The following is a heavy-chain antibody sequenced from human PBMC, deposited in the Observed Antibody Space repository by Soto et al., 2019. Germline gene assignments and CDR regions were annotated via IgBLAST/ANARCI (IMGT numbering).Heavy chain of an antibody. D-gene: IGHD3-10*01. CDR1: GYTFTSYS. CDR3: ARPMNYNDYLDY. CDR2: IHGNDGST. V-gene: IGHV1-3*01. J-gene: IGHJ4*02. Sequence: ASVKVSCKASGYTFTSYSMHWVRQAPGQRLEWMGWIHGNDGSTRYSQNFQGRVTFTRDTSASTDYMELGSLRSEDTAVYYCARPMNYNDYLDYWGQGTLVTVSS.